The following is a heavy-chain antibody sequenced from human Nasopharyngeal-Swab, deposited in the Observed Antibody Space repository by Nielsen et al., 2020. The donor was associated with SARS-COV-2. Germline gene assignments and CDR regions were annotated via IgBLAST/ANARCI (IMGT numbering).Heavy chain of an antibody. V-gene: IGHV1-69*13. J-gene: IGHJ6*02. D-gene: IGHD2-21*02. CDR1: GGTFSSYA. Sequence: SVKVSCKASGGTFSSYAISWVRQAPGQGLEGMGGIIPIFGTANYAQKFQGRVTITADESTSTAYMELSSLRSEDTAVYYCASSYCGGDCYSPTVYYYGMDVWGQGTTVTVSS. CDR3: ASSYCGGDCYSPTVYYYGMDV. CDR2: IIPIFGTA.